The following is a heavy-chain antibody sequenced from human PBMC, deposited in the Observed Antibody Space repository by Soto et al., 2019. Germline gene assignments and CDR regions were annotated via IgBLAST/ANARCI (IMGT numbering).Heavy chain of an antibody. CDR1: GFTFSSYA. CDR3: ARPYDSSGYFSAFDN. V-gene: IGHV3-23*01. J-gene: IGHJ4*02. Sequence: GGSLRLSCAASGFTFSSYAMSWVRQAPGKGLEWVSAISGSGSSTNYADSVKGRFTISRDNAKNSLYLQMNSLRVEDTAVYYCARPYDSSGYFSAFDNWGQGTLVTVSS. CDR2: ISGSGSST. D-gene: IGHD3-22*01.